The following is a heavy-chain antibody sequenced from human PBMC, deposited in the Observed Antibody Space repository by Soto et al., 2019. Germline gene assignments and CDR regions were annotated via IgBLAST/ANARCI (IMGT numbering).Heavy chain of an antibody. CDR1: GYTFTSYG. D-gene: IGHD3-3*01. Sequence: ASVKVSCKGSGYTFTSYGISWVRQAPGQGLEWMGWISAYSGNTNYAQKLQGRVTMTRNTSISTAYMELSSLRSEDTAVYYCARINIWSGYNSYYYYMDVWGKGTTVTVSS. CDR2: ISAYSGNT. J-gene: IGHJ6*03. CDR3: ARINIWSGYNSYYYYMDV. V-gene: IGHV1-18*01.